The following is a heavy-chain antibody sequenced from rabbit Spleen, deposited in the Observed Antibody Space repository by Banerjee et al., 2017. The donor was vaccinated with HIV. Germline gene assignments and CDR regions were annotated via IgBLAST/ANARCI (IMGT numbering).Heavy chain of an antibody. V-gene: IGHV1S45*01. CDR2: IDTSSGST. CDR1: GFDLSSAYY. CDR3: ARSTYYNTNAGYGYNL. Sequence: QEQLEESGGGLVQPGASPTLTCKASGFDLSSAYYMCWVRQAPGKGLELIACIDTSSGSTDYASWAKGRFTMSKTSSTTVTLQMTSLTAADTATYFCARSTYYNTNAGYGYNLWGQGTLVTVS. J-gene: IGHJ3*01. D-gene: IGHD6-1*01.